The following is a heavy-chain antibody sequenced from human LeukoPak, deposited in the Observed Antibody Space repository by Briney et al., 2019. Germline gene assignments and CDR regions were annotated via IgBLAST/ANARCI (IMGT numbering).Heavy chain of an antibody. CDR1: GGTFSTDA. J-gene: IGHJ3*01. V-gene: IGHV1-69*06. CDR2: FIPRFGTT. D-gene: IGHD2-15*01. CDR3: ARQHCAGGTCYDDRGFFDF. Sequence: SVKVSCKASGGTFSTDAINWIRQAPGQGLEWMGGFIPRFGTTFYAQKFQGRVTLVADKSTNAAFMEVSSLTSDDTAVYYCARQHCAGGTCYDDRGFFDFWGQGTMVTVSS.